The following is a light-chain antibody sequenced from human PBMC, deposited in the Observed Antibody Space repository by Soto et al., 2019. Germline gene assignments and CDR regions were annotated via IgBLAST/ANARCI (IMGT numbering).Light chain of an antibody. J-gene: IGKJ4*01. Sequence: DIQMAQSPSSLSASLGDRVTITCRASRTLGFYLNWYQQKPGRAPQLLIYTASNLQTGVPSRFSGSGSGTEFTRTISSLQPEDFATYYCQQRISSPLTFGGGTKV. CDR1: RTLGFY. CDR3: QQRISSPLT. V-gene: IGKV1-39*01. CDR2: TAS.